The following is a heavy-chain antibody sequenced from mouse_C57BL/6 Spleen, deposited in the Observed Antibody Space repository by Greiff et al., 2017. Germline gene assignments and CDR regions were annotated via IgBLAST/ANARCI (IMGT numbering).Heavy chain of an antibody. D-gene: IGHD4-1*02. CDR2: IWSGGST. V-gene: IGHV2-2*01. Sequence: VKLMESGPGLVQPSQSLSITCTVSGFSLTSYGVHWVRQSPGKGLEWLGVIWSGGSTDYNAAFISRLSISKDNSKSQVFFKMNSLQADDTAIYYCASPQLGLGAMDYWGQGTSVTVSS. CDR1: GFSLTSYG. J-gene: IGHJ4*01. CDR3: ASPQLGLGAMDY.